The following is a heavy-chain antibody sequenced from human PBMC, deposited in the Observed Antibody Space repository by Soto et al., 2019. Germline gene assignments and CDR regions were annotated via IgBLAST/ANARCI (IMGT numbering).Heavy chain of an antibody. V-gene: IGHV5-51*01. CDR3: ARAFGGEYYDRRSWYSAY. D-gene: IGHD3-16*01. Sequence: ESLTIAFQGSGYEFTYYWLGWVRQFPGKGLEWMGSIYPGDFDIKYGPSFQGQVTISADKSITTVYLEWSSLKASDTGSDYCARAFGGEYYDRRSWYSAYWGQGSQVTVSS. CDR1: GYEFTYYW. J-gene: IGHJ4*02. CDR2: IYPGDFDI.